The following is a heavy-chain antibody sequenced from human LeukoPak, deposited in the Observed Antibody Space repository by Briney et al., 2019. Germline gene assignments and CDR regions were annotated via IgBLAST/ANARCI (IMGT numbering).Heavy chain of an antibody. CDR3: ARDLGYSYGTPYFYYGMDV. CDR2: ISHDGSNK. CDR1: GFTFSSYA. Sequence: QSGESLRLSCAASGFTFSSYAMHWVRQAPGKGLEWVAVISHDGSNKYYADFVKGRFTISRDNSKNTLDLQMNSLRAEDTAVYYCARDLGYSYGTPYFYYGMDVWGKGTTVTVSS. D-gene: IGHD5-18*01. V-gene: IGHV3-30*04. J-gene: IGHJ6*04.